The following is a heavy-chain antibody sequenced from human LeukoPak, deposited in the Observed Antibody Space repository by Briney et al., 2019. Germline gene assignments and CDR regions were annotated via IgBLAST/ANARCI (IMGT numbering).Heavy chain of an antibody. CDR3: ARRLLPSSGNSYFDY. CDR2: IYHSRST. CDR1: GGSISTSSYY. V-gene: IGHV4-39*01. Sequence: PSETLSLTCTVSGGSISTSSYYWGWIRQPPGKGLQWIGSIYHSRSTYYNASLKSRVTISVDTSKNEFSLKLSSVTAADTAVYYCARRLLPSSGNSYFDYWGQGTLVTVSS. J-gene: IGHJ4*02. D-gene: IGHD3-10*01.